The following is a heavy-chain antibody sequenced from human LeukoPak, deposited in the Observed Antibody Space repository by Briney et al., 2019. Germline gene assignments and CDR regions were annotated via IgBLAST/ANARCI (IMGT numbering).Heavy chain of an antibody. V-gene: IGHV3-15*01. CDR1: GFTFSNAW. J-gene: IGHJ4*02. CDR2: IKSKTDGGTT. CDR3: TTLRSTATDY. D-gene: IGHD2-2*01. Sequence: GGSLRLSCAASGFTFSNAWVSWVRQAPGKGLEWVGHIKSKTDGGTTDYAAPVKGRFTISRDDSKNTLYLQMNSLKTEDTAVYYCTTLRSTATDYWGQGTLVTVSS.